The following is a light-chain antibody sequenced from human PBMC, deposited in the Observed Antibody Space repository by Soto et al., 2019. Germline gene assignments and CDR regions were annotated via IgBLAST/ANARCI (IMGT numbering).Light chain of an antibody. Sequence: DIQMTQFPSTLSASVGDRITITCRASQSISRWLAWYQQRPGKAPKLLIYKSSSLESGVPSRFSGSGSGPEFTLTISLQPDDFAVYYCQQYHDYPWTFGQGTKVEIK. V-gene: IGKV1-5*03. CDR3: QQYHDYPWT. CDR1: QSISRW. CDR2: KSS. J-gene: IGKJ1*01.